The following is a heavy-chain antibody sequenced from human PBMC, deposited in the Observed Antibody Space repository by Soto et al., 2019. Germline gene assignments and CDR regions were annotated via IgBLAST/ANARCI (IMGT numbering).Heavy chain of an antibody. V-gene: IGHV4-61*01. CDR2: IYYSGST. D-gene: IGHD6-13*01. Sequence: QVQLQESGPGLVKPSETLSLTCTVSGGSVSSGSYYWSWIRQPPGKGLEWIGYIYYSGSTNYNPSLKSRVTISVDTSKNQFSLKLSSVTATDTAVFYCARGSIVAAGTNYYYGMDVWGQGTTVTFSS. CDR3: ARGSIVAAGTNYYYGMDV. J-gene: IGHJ6*02. CDR1: GGSVSSGSYY.